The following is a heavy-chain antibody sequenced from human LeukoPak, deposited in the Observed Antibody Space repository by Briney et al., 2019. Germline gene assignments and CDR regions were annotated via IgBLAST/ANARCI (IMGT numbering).Heavy chain of an antibody. J-gene: IGHJ4*02. CDR1: GFPFSSFG. Sequence: GGSLRLSCASSGFPFSSFGMHWVRQAPGKGLEWLAFIRYDGSNKYYADSVKGRFTISRDNSKNTLYLQMNSLRAEDTAVYYCAKDLIAFCSGGSCYPLDYWGQGTLVTVSS. CDR2: IRYDGSNK. CDR3: AKDLIAFCSGGSCYPLDY. V-gene: IGHV3-30*02. D-gene: IGHD2-15*01.